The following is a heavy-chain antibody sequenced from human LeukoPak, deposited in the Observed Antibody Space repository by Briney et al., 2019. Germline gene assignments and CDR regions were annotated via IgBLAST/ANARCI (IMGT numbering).Heavy chain of an antibody. Sequence: SETLSLTCTVSGASISSDYWSWIRQPPVKGLEWIGYIYHSGHTMSNPSLKSRVTISIDTSNNQFSLKLSSVTAADTAIYYCARXPFQXPXDYWGPGTLV. J-gene: IGHJ4*02. V-gene: IGHV4-59*08. CDR3: ARXPFQXPXDY. D-gene: IGHD2/OR15-2a*01. CDR2: IYHSGHT. CDR1: GASISSDY.